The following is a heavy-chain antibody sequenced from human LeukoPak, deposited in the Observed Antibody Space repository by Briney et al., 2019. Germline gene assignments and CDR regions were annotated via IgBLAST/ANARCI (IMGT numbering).Heavy chain of an antibody. Sequence: GESLKISCKGSGYSFTSYWIGWVRQMPGKGLEWMGIIYPGDSDTRYSPSFQGQVTISADKSINTAYLEWSSLKASDTAIYYCARQGAAGKYHYYYMDVWGKGTTVTVSS. D-gene: IGHD6-13*01. CDR1: GYSFTSYW. J-gene: IGHJ6*03. CDR2: IYPGDSDT. CDR3: ARQGAAGKYHYYYMDV. V-gene: IGHV5-51*01.